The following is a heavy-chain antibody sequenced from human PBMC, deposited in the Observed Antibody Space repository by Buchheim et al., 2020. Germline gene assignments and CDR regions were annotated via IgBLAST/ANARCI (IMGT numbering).Heavy chain of an antibody. CDR3: ARDRLIRFLEWSTPDPYGMDV. D-gene: IGHD3-3*01. V-gene: IGHV1-46*01. Sequence: QVQLVQSGAEVKKPGASVKVSCKASGYTFTSYYMHWVRQAPGQGLEWMGIINPSGGSTSYAQTFQGRVTMTRDPSTSTVYMELSSVRSEDTAVYYCARDRLIRFLEWSTPDPYGMDVWGQGTT. CDR2: INPSGGST. CDR1: GYTFTSYY. J-gene: IGHJ6*02.